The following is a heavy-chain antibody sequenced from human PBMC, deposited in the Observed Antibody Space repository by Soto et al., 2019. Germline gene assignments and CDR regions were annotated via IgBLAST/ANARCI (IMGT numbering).Heavy chain of an antibody. CDR2: IYYSGST. D-gene: IGHD6-13*01. CDR3: ARQAIAAAGIPSWFDP. J-gene: IGHJ5*02. V-gene: IGHV4-59*08. CDR1: GGSISSYY. Sequence: SETLSLTCTVSGGSISSYYWSWIRQPPGKGLEWIGYIYYSGSTNYNPSLKSRVTISVDTSKIQFSLKLSSVTAADTAVYYCARQAIAAAGIPSWFDPWGQGTLVTVSS.